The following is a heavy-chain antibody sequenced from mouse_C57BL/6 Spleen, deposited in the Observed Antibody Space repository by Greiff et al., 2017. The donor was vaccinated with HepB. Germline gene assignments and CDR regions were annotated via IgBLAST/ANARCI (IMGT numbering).Heavy chain of an antibody. D-gene: IGHD1-1*01. J-gene: IGHJ4*01. Sequence: EVKLVESGGDLVKPGGSLKLSCAASGFTFSSYGMSWVRQTPDKRLEWVATISSGGSYTYYPDSVKGRFTISRDTAKNTLYLQMSSLKSEDTAMYYCARHAGSSSYYYAMDYWGQGTSVTVSS. CDR1: GFTFSSYG. CDR2: ISSGGSYT. V-gene: IGHV5-6*02. CDR3: ARHAGSSSYYYAMDY.